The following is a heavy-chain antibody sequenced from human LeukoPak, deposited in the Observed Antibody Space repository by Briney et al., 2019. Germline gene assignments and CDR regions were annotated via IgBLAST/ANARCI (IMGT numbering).Heavy chain of an antibody. Sequence: PGWSLRLSCAASGFTFSNYEMNWVRQAPGKGLEWGSYNSSSGYTTHYADSVKGRFTISRDNAKNSLYLQMNSLRAEDTAVYYCARGPYCSSTSCYPWYFDLWGRGTLVTVSS. J-gene: IGHJ2*01. CDR1: GFTFSNYE. CDR3: ARGPYCSSTSCYPWYFDL. V-gene: IGHV3-48*03. D-gene: IGHD2-2*01. CDR2: NSSSGYTT.